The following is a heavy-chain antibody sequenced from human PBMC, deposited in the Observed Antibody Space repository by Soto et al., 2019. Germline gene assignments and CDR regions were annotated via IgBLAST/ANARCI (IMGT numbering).Heavy chain of an antibody. V-gene: IGHV4-34*01. CDR1: GGSFSGYY. D-gene: IGHD2-2*01. J-gene: IGHJ4*02. Sequence: QVQLQQWGAGLLKPSETLSLTCAVYGGSFSGYYWTWIRQSPEQGLEWIGDVNHSGTTYYNPSLKTRVNISVHTPKNQFSLKMSSVTAADTAVYYCARGIGYCSSINCYSSRRLRFDSWGQGTLVTVSS. CDR3: ARGIGYCSSINCYSSRRLRFDS. CDR2: VNHSGTT.